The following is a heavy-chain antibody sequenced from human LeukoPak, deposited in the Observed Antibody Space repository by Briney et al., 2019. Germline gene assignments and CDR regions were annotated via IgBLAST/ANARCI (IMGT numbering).Heavy chain of an antibody. Sequence: GGSLRLSCAASGFTFSSYGMHWVRQAPGKGLEWVAVISYDGSNKYYADSVKGRFTISRDNSKNTLYLQMNSLRAEDTAVYYCARAESMTTVSFVDYWGQGTLVTVSS. J-gene: IGHJ4*02. CDR3: ARAESMTTVSFVDY. CDR2: ISYDGSNK. V-gene: IGHV3-30*03. CDR1: GFTFSSYG. D-gene: IGHD4-17*01.